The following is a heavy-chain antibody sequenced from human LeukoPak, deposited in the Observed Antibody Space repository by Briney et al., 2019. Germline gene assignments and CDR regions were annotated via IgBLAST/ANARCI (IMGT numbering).Heavy chain of an antibody. Sequence: GGSLRLSCAASGFTVSSNYMSWVRQAPGKGLEWVSAISGSGGSTYYADSVKGRFTISRDNSKNTLYLQINSLRAEDTAVYYCAKAAQQLGIYDYWGQGTLVTVAS. CDR1: GFTVSSNY. D-gene: IGHD6-13*01. CDR3: AKAAQQLGIYDY. V-gene: IGHV3-23*01. J-gene: IGHJ4*02. CDR2: ISGSGGST.